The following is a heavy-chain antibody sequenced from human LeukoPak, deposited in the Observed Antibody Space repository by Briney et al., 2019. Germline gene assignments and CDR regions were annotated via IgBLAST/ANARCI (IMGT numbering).Heavy chain of an antibody. J-gene: IGHJ4*02. D-gene: IGHD1-26*01. CDR2: TYHSGST. V-gene: IGHV4-30-2*01. Sequence: PSETLSLTCTVSGGSISSGSFHWSWIRQPPGKGLEWIGYTYHSGSTYYNPSLKSRVTISVDRSKNQFSLKLSSVTAADTAVYYCARARETLFDYWGQGTLVTVSS. CDR1: GGSISSGSFH. CDR3: ARARETLFDY.